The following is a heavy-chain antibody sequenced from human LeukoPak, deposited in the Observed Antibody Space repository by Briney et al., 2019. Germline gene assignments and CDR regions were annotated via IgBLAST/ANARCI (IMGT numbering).Heavy chain of an antibody. V-gene: IGHV3-30*02. CDR3: AKDFGYCSSTSCYDVNWFDP. Sequence: GGSLRLSCAASGFTFSSYGMHWVRQAPGKGLEWVAFIRYDGSNKYYADSVKGRFTISRDNSKNTLYLQMNSLRAEDTAVYYCAKDFGYCSSTSCYDVNWFDPWGQGTLVTVSS. J-gene: IGHJ5*02. D-gene: IGHD2-2*01. CDR1: GFTFSSYG. CDR2: IRYDGSNK.